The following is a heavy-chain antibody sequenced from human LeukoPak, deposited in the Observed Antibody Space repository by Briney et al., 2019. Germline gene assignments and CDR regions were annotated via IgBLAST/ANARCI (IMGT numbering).Heavy chain of an antibody. CDR1: GYTFTSYY. Sequence: ASVKVSFTASGYTFTSYYMHWVRQAPGQGLEWMGIINPSGGSTSYAQKFQGRVTMTRDTSTSTVYMELSSLRSEDTAVYYCARDAGDIVATNNWFDPWGQGTLVTVSS. CDR2: INPSGGST. J-gene: IGHJ5*02. D-gene: IGHD5-12*01. CDR3: ARDAGDIVATNNWFDP. V-gene: IGHV1-46*01.